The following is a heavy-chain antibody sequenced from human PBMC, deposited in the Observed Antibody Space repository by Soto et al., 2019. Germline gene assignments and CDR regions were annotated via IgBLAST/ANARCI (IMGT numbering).Heavy chain of an antibody. D-gene: IGHD5-18*01. J-gene: IGHJ4*02. CDR1: GFTFSSYA. CDR3: AKDHGQLWDRIDY. Sequence: EVQLLESGGGLVQPGGSLRLSCAASGFTFSSYAMSWVRQAPGKGLEWVSAISGSGGSTYYADSVKGRFTISRDNSKNTLDLQMNSLRAEDTAVYYCAKDHGQLWDRIDYWGQGTLVTVSS. V-gene: IGHV3-23*01. CDR2: ISGSGGST.